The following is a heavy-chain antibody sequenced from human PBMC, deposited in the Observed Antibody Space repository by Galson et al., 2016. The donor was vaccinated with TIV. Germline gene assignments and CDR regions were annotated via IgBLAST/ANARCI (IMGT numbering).Heavy chain of an antibody. J-gene: IGHJ5*01. CDR1: GLSVRSGSFY. D-gene: IGHD3-22*01. CDR3: AREKVGAAYYYDTSGYYHNWPDS. CDR2: IYYSGST. V-gene: IGHV4-61*01. Sequence: ETLSLTCSVSGLSVRSGSFYWSWIRQPPGKGLEWIGYIYYSGSTKYNPSLKSRVTISLDTSKRQFSLKLNSVTAADTAVYYCAREKVGAAYYYDTSGYYHNWPDSWGQGTLVTVTS.